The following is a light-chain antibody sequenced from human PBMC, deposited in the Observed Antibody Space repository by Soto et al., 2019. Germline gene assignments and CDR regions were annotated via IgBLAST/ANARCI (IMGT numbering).Light chain of an antibody. J-gene: IGKJ2*01. CDR1: QTISFY. CDR3: QQSFSTPHT. CDR2: ATS. Sequence: IQMTQSPSSLSASVGDTVTITCRASQTISFYLNWYQQKPGRTPNLLICATSSLQSGVPSRFDGSGSGTEFTLTISSLQPDDFATYYCQQSFSTPHTFGQGTKLELK. V-gene: IGKV1-39*01.